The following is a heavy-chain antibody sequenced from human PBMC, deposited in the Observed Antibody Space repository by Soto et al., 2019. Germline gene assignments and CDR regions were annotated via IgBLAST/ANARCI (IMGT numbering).Heavy chain of an antibody. V-gene: IGHV3-21*01. D-gene: IGHD2-15*01. CDR1: GFSFSSYS. Sequence: EVQLVESGGGLVKPGGSLRLSCAASGFSFSSYSMNWVRQAPGKGLEWVSSISSSASHINYADSVKGRFTISRDNAKKSLYLQMNSLRAEDTAVYYCARVYTGYCRGGTCYWFDPWGQGTLVTVSS. J-gene: IGHJ5*02. CDR3: ARVYTGYCRGGTCYWFDP. CDR2: ISSSASHI.